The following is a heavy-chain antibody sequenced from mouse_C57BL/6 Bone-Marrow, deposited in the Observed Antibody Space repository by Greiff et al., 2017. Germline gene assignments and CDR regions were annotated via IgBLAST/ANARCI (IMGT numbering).Heavy chain of an antibody. D-gene: IGHD1-1*01. Sequence: VKLVESGAELARPGASVKLSCKASGYTFTSYGISWVKQRTGQGLEWIGEIYPRSGNTYYNEKFKGKATLTADKSSSTAYMELRSLTSEDSAVYFCASHFYYYGSSHWYFYVWGTGTTVTVSS. CDR3: ASHFYYYGSSHWYFYV. CDR1: GYTFTSYG. J-gene: IGHJ1*03. V-gene: IGHV1-81*01. CDR2: IYPRSGNT.